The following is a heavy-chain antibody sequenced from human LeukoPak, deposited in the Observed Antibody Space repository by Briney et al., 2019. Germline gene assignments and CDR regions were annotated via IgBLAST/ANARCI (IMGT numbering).Heavy chain of an antibody. CDR2: IYSGGST. Sequence: GGSLRLSCAASGFTFSSFEMSWVRQAPGKGLEWVSVIYSGGSTYYADSVKGRFTISRDNSKSTLYLQMNSLRAEDTAVYYCARGRYYDTYSFWFDPWGQGTLVTVSS. J-gene: IGHJ5*02. CDR3: ARGRYYDTYSFWFDP. V-gene: IGHV3-66*01. CDR1: GFTFSSFE. D-gene: IGHD3-9*01.